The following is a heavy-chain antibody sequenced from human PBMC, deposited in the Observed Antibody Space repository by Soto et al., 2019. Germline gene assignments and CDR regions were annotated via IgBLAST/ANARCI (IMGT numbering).Heavy chain of an antibody. CDR1: GFTFGNYY. CDR2: ISSRGVTI. Sequence: LRLSCNVSGFTFGNYYMSWIRQAPGKGLESISYISSRGVTIYYADSVKGRFTISRDNAKNSLFLQMDSLRAEDTAVYYCARVTASGWFVNGRDYFDHWGQGTLVTVSS. CDR3: ARVTASGWFVNGRDYFDH. D-gene: IGHD6-19*01. V-gene: IGHV3-11*01. J-gene: IGHJ4*02.